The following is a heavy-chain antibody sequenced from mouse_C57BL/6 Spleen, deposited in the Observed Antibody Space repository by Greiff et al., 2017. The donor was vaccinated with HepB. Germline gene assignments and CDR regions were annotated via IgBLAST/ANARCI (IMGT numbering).Heavy chain of an antibody. V-gene: IGHV5-16*01. CDR2: INYDGSST. J-gene: IGHJ2*01. D-gene: IGHD2-3*01. CDR1: GFTFSDYY. Sequence: EVKLVESEGGLVQPGSSMKLSCTASGFTFSDYYMAWVRQVPEKGLEWVANINYDGSSTYYLDSLKSRFIISRDNAKNILYLQMSSLKSEDTATYYYARERRDGYYDYWGQGTTLTVSS. CDR3: ARERRDGYYDY.